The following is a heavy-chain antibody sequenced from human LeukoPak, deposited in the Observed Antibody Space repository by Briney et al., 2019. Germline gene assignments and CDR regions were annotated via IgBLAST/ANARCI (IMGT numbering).Heavy chain of an antibody. V-gene: IGHV3-23*01. Sequence: QPGGSLRLSCAASGFTFSSYAMSWVRQAPGKGLEWVSAISGSGGSTYYADSVKGRFTISRDNSKNTLYLQMNSLRAEDTAVYYCAKGELLWFGEDCYYYYGMDVWGQGTTVTVSS. D-gene: IGHD3-10*01. J-gene: IGHJ6*02. CDR1: GFTFSSYA. CDR2: ISGSGGST. CDR3: AKGELLWFGEDCYYYYGMDV.